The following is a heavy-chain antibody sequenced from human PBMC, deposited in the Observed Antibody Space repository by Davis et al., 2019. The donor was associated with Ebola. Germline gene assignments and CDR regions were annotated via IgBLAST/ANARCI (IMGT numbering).Heavy chain of an antibody. V-gene: IGHV4-34*01. D-gene: IGHD3-9*01. J-gene: IGHJ6*04. CDR1: GGSFSGYY. CDR2: INHSGST. CDR3: ARGDYDILTGYLDYYYGMDV. Sequence: MPSETLSLTCAVYGGSFSGYYWSWIRQPPGKGLAWLGEINHSGSTNYNPSLKSRVTISVATSKNQFSLRLSSVTAADTAVYYCARGDYDILTGYLDYYYGMDVWGKGTTVTVSS.